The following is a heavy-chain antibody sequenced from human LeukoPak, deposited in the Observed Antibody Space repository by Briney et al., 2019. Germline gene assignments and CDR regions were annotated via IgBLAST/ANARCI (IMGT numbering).Heavy chain of an antibody. CDR2: IYYTGST. V-gene: IGHV4-39*07. CDR3: ARASLDRVAVAGRYLAFDI. J-gene: IGHJ3*02. Sequence: SETLSLTCTVSGGSITSTSYYGGWIRQPPGKGLEWIGSIYYTGSTYYNPSLKSRVTISADTSKSQFSLKVSSVTAADTAVYFCARASLDRVAVAGRYLAFDIWGQGTMVTVSS. D-gene: IGHD6-19*01. CDR1: GGSITSTSYY.